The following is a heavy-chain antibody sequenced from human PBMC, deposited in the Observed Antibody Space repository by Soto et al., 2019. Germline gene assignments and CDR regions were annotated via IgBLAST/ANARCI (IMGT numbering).Heavy chain of an antibody. Sequence: QMQLQESGPGLVKPLETLSLTCTVSGGSIKNYYWSWVRQAPGRGLEWIGEIYHSGNTNYNPSLTSLFTISSHRSMTHCPGTLHAATAACPAVDYWARGEPYSIDQPRWGPGPLVTLSS. V-gene: IGHV4-34*10. CDR2: IYHSGNT. CDR1: GGSIKNYYW. J-gene: IGHJ4*02. CDR3: ARGEPYSIDQPR. D-gene: IGHD1-26*01.